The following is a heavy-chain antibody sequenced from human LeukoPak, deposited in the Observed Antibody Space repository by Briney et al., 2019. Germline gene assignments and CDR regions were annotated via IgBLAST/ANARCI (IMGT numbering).Heavy chain of an antibody. CDR3: ARVYSSGWSPRWFDP. CDR2: IYYSGST. CDR1: GVSITSYY. D-gene: IGHD6-19*01. V-gene: IGHV4-59*01. J-gene: IGHJ5*02. Sequence: PSETLSLTCTVSGVSITSYYWGWIRRPPGKGLEWIGYIYYSGSTNYNPSLKSRVTISVDTSKNQFSLKLSSVTAADTAVYYCARVYSSGWSPRWFDPWGQGTLVTVSS.